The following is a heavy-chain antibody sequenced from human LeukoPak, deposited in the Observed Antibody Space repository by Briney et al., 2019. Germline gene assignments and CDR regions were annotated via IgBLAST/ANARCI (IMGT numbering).Heavy chain of an antibody. Sequence: ASVKVSCEASGYTFTSYDINCVRHAPAQGLEWMGIINPSGGSTSYAQKLQGRVTMTRDMSTSTVYMELSSLRSEDTAVYYCARACPPHYAGIAAAAPGYWGQGTLVTVSS. V-gene: IGHV1-46*01. D-gene: IGHD6-13*01. CDR3: ARACPPHYAGIAAAAPGY. CDR2: INPSGGST. J-gene: IGHJ4*02. CDR1: GYTFTSYD.